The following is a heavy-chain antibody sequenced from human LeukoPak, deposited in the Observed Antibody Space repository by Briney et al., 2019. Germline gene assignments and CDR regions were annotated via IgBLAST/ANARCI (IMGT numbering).Heavy chain of an antibody. J-gene: IGHJ4*02. D-gene: IGHD6-19*01. CDR1: GGSISSYY. CDR3: ARLSIAVAGTGDY. Sequence: SETLSLTCTVSGGSISSYYWSWIRQPPGKGLEWIGYIYYSGSTNYNPSLKSRVTISVDTSKNQFSLKLSSVTAADTAVYYCARLSIAVAGTGDYWGQGTLVTVSS. V-gene: IGHV4-59*08. CDR2: IYYSGST.